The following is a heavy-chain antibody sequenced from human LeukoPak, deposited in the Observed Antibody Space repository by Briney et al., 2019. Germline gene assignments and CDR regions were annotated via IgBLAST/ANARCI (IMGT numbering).Heavy chain of an antibody. CDR2: IFDSGNT. J-gene: IGHJ4*02. Sequence: SETLSLTCTVSGGSISSYYWSWIRQPPGKGLEWIGYIFDSGNTDYNPSLKSRVTISVDTSKNQFSLKLSSVTAADTAVYYCARIVQQQLVLYWGQGTLVTVSS. CDR1: GGSISSYY. D-gene: IGHD6-13*01. V-gene: IGHV4-4*08. CDR3: ARIVQQQLVLY.